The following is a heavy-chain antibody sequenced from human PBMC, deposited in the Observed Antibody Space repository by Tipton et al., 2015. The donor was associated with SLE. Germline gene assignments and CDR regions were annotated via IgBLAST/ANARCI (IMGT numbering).Heavy chain of an antibody. CDR3: ATTPRSSSRYFDL. V-gene: IGHV4-59*08. D-gene: IGHD3-10*01. J-gene: IGHJ2*01. Sequence: TLSLTCTVSGGSISSYYWSWIRQPPGKGLEWIGHIYYSGSTNTNPSLRSRVTMSLDTSKNQLSLKLNSVTAADTAVYYCATTPRSSSRYFDLWGRGTLVSVSS. CDR1: GGSISSYY. CDR2: IYYSGST.